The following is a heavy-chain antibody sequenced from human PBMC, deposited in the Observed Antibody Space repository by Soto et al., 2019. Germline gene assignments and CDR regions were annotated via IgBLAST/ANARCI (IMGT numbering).Heavy chain of an antibody. Sequence: QVQLVQSGTEVRKPGASVRVSCKASGYTFTAFAMHWVRQAPGQRPEWRGWINADTGTIRYSQKFQGRVNFTSDATANTAYLELSSMESDDTAVYYCARDGSGYYGSGSYPDWGQGTLVTVSS. D-gene: IGHD3-10*01. J-gene: IGHJ4*02. CDR3: ARDGSGYYGSGSYPD. V-gene: IGHV1-3*01. CDR2: INADTGTI. CDR1: GYTFTAFA.